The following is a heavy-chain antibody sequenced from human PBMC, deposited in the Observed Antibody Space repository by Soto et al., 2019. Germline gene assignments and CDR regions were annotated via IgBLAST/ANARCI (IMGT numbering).Heavy chain of an antibody. CDR1: GITFTAYA. Sequence: VGSLRLSCAASGITFTAYAMSWVRQAPGKGLEWVSSISGSGGSTYYADSVKGRLTISRDNSKNTLYLQMNSLRAEDTAVYYCATIIIPAATNFYWGQGTLVTVSS. V-gene: IGHV3-23*01. CDR2: ISGSGGST. J-gene: IGHJ4*02. CDR3: ATIIIPAATNFY. D-gene: IGHD2-2*01.